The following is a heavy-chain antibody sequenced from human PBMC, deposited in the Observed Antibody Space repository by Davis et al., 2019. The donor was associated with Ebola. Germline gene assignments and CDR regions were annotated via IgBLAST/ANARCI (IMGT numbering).Heavy chain of an antibody. J-gene: IGHJ6*02. CDR1: GFTFSSYW. CDR3: AREGFRRSSGWYLVGRYYGMDV. CDR2: IKQDGSEK. Sequence: GESLKISCAASGFTFSSYWMSWVRQAPGKGLEWVANIKQDGSEKYYVDSVKGRFTISRDNAKNSLYLQMNSLRAEDTAVYYCAREGFRRSSGWYLVGRYYGMDVWGQGTTVTVSS. D-gene: IGHD6-19*01. V-gene: IGHV3-7*03.